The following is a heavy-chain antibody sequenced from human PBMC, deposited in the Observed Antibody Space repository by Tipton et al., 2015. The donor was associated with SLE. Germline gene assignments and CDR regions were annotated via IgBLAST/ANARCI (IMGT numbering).Heavy chain of an antibody. V-gene: IGHV4-31*03. CDR2: IYYSGST. D-gene: IGHD3-10*01. CDR3: ARGRDYYGFFDS. Sequence: TLSLTCTVSGGSISSGGYYWSWIRQHPGKGLEWIGYIYYSGSTYYNPSLKSRVSMSLDTSKKQFSLYLSSVTAADTAVYFCARGRDYYGFFDSWGQGTLVTVSS. J-gene: IGHJ4*02. CDR1: GGSISSGGYY.